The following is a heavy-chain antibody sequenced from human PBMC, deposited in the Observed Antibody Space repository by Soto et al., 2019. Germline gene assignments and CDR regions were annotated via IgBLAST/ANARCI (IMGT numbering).Heavy chain of an antibody. CDR3: ARRTSGSYSDY. CDR2: IHYSGSA. Sequence: QLQLQESGPGLVKASETLSLTCTVSGGSISSSSYYWGWIRQPPGKGLEWIGTIHYSGSAHYNPSLNSRVSISVDTSKNQFSLKLSSVTAADTAVYFCARRTSGSYSDYWGQGILVTVSS. V-gene: IGHV4-39*01. J-gene: IGHJ4*02. CDR1: GGSISSSSYY. D-gene: IGHD1-26*01.